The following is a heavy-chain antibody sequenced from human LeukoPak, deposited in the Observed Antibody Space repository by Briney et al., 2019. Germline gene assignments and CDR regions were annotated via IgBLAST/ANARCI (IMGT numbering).Heavy chain of an antibody. CDR3: AKEDEYYYVSSGYSYFDY. J-gene: IGHJ4*02. CDR1: GFTFSSYG. D-gene: IGHD3-22*01. V-gene: IGHV3-33*06. CDR2: IWYDGSNK. Sequence: PGTSLRHSCAASGFTFSSYGMHWVRQPPGKGLEWVAVIWYDGSNKYYVDSVKGRFTISRDNSKNTLYLQMNSLRSEDTAVYYCAKEDEYYYVSSGYSYFDYWGQGTLVTVSS.